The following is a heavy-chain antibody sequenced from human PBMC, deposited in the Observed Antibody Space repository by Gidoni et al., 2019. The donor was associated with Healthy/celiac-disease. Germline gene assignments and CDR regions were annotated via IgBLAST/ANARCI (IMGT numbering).Heavy chain of an antibody. CDR1: GWSFSRYY. Sequence: QVQLQQSGSGLLKPSETLSLTCAVYGWSFSRYYWSWIRQPPGKGLEWIGEINHSGSTNYNPSLKSRVTISVDTSKNQFSLKLSSVTAADTAVYYCARGPTYYYGSGSYYYYYGMDVWGQGTTVTVSS. J-gene: IGHJ6*02. CDR2: INHSGST. D-gene: IGHD3-10*01. CDR3: ARGPTYYYGSGSYYYYYGMDV. V-gene: IGHV4-34*01.